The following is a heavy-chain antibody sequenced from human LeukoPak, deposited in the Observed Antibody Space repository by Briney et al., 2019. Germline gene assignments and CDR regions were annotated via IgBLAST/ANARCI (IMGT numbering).Heavy chain of an antibody. CDR2: ISAYNGNT. D-gene: IGHD1-26*01. CDR3: ARDLYSGSYPGSYYYYGMDV. Sequence: GASVKVSCKASGYTFTSYGISWVRQAPGQGLEWMRWISAYNGNTNYAQKLQGRVTMTTDTSTSTAYMELRSLRSDDTAVYYCARDLYSGSYPGSYYYYGMDVWGQGTTVTVSS. J-gene: IGHJ6*02. V-gene: IGHV1-18*01. CDR1: GYTFTSYG.